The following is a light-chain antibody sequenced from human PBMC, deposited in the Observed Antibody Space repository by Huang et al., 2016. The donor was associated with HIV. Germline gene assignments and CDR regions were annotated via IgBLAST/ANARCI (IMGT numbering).Light chain of an antibody. V-gene: IGKV3-15*01. CDR2: DAS. Sequence: ERVLTQSPVTLSASPGERATLSCRASQGVSSNFAWYQQKPGQAPRRLIHDASTRASDIPARFSGSGSDIEFTLTISSLQSEDSAVYYCQQYNNWPRTFGQGTKLEIK. CDR1: QGVSSN. J-gene: IGKJ2*01. CDR3: QQYNNWPRT.